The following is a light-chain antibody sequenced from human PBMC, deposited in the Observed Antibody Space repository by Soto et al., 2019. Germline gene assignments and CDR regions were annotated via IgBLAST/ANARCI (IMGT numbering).Light chain of an antibody. CDR3: FSYAGDSTWV. CDR2: EVS. V-gene: IGLV2-23*02. Sequence: QSALTQPASVSGSPGQSITISCTGTSSDVGGYNYVSWYQQHPGKAPKLMIYEVSNRPSGASNRFSGSKSGSTASLTISGLQADDEADYFCFSYAGDSTWVFGGGTKLTVL. CDR1: SSDVGGYNY. J-gene: IGLJ3*02.